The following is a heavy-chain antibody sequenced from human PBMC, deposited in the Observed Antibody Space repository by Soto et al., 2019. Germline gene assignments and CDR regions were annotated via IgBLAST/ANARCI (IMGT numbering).Heavy chain of an antibody. D-gene: IGHD1-1*01. CDR2: ISSDGNHK. V-gene: IGHV3-30*09. J-gene: IGHJ4*02. CDR1: GFSVSAYT. CDR3: ASWEQPLFEY. Sequence: ESGGGVVQPGRSLRLSCAASGFSVSAYTIHWVRQAPGKGLEWVAVISSDGNHKYYTDSVKGRFAISRDTSTNTVFLQMSSLGPEDTAVYYCASWEQPLFEYWGQGTLVTVSS.